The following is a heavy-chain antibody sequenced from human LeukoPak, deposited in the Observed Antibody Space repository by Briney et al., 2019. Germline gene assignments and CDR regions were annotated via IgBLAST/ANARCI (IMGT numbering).Heavy chain of an antibody. CDR2: INSDGSST. J-gene: IGHJ6*03. CDR3: ARDTTGHDYYYYYMDV. CDR1: GFTFSSYG. Sequence: LAGGSLRLSCAASGFTFSSYGMSWVRQAPGKGLVWVSRINSDGSSTSYADSVKGRFTISRDNAKNTLYLQMNSLRAEDTAVYYCARDTTGHDYYYYYMDVWGKGTTVTVSS. V-gene: IGHV3-74*01. D-gene: IGHD1-1*01.